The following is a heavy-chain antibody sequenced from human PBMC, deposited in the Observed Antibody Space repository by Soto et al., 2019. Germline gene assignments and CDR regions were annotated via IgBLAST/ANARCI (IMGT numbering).Heavy chain of an antibody. CDR2: INHSGST. CDR1: GGSFSGYY. CDR3: ARAPIVVVPAAIRYYDY. J-gene: IGHJ4*02. D-gene: IGHD2-2*01. V-gene: IGHV4-34*01. Sequence: SETLSLTCAVYGGSFSGYYWSWIRQPPGKGLEWIGEINHSGSTNYNPSLKSRVTISVDTSKNQFSLKLSSVTAADTFVYYCARAPIVVVPAAIRYYDYWGQGTLVTVSS.